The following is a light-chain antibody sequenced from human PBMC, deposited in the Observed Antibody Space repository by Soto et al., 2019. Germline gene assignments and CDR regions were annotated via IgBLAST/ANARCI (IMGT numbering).Light chain of an antibody. Sequence: EILLTQSPGTLSLSPGERATLSCRASQSLDSFLAWYQQKPGQAPRLLIYDTSTRATGVPARLSGSGSGTDFTLTIRSLEPEDFAVYYCQQRSSWITFGQGTRLEIK. CDR1: QSLDSF. CDR2: DTS. V-gene: IGKV3-11*01. CDR3: QQRSSWIT. J-gene: IGKJ5*01.